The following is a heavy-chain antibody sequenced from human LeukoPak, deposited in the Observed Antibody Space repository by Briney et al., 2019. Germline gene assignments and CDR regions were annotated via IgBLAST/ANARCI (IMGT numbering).Heavy chain of an antibody. CDR1: GGSISSGDYY. Sequence: SQTLSLTCIVSGGSISSGDYYWSWIRQPPGKGLEWIGYIYYSGSTYYNPSLKSRVTISVDTSKNQFSLKLSSVTAADTAVYYCARGYYDSSGSRYFQHWGQGTLVTVSS. CDR2: IYYSGST. V-gene: IGHV4-30-4*01. D-gene: IGHD3-22*01. J-gene: IGHJ1*01. CDR3: ARGYYDSSGSRYFQH.